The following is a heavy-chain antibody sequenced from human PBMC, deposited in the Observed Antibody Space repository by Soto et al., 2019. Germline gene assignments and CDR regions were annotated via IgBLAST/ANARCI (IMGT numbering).Heavy chain of an antibody. CDR1: GGSFSGYY. CDR3: ARGRWFDP. CDR2: INHSGST. J-gene: IGHJ5*02. V-gene: IGHV4-34*01. Sequence: PSETLSLTCAVYGGSFSGYYWSWIRQPPGKGLEWIGEINHSGSTNYNPSLKSRVTISVDTSKNQFSLKLSSVTAADTAVYYCARGRWFDPWGQGTLVTVSS.